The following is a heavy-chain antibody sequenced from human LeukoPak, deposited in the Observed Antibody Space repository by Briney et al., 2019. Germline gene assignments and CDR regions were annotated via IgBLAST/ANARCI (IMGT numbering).Heavy chain of an antibody. J-gene: IGHJ4*02. CDR1: GFTFSNYS. CDR2: ISGRDGST. Sequence: GGSLRLSCAASGFTFSNYSMSWVRQAPGKGLEWVSGISGRDGSTYFADSVKGRFTISRDNSKNTLYLQMNSLRAEDTAVYYCAGSSGWGQGTLVTVSS. CDR3: AGSSG. D-gene: IGHD6-19*01. V-gene: IGHV3-23*01.